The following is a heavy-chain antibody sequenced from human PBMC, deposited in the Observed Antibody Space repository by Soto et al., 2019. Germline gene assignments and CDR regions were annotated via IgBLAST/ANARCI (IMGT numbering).Heavy chain of an antibody. CDR3: VKSGDNYNLLDY. D-gene: IGHD1-1*01. Sequence: GGSLRLSCAASGFTFGSYGMHWVRQAPGKGLEWIGYSSNSGSFTRYADSVKGRFSISRDNAKSSLYLQISSLRGDDTATYYCVKSGDNYNLLDYWGQGTPVTVSS. CDR1: GFTFGSYG. J-gene: IGHJ4*02. V-gene: IGHV3-21*05. CDR2: SSNSGSFT.